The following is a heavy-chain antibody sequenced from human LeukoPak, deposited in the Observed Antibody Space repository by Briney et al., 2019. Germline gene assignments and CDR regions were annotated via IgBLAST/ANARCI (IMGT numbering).Heavy chain of an antibody. CDR1: GFTVSSDS. V-gene: IGHV3-66*02. CDR2: IYSGDST. CDR3: ARGGALDY. D-gene: IGHD3-16*01. Sequence: GGSLTLSCPASGFTVSSDSISWVRQAPGKGVEWVSLIYSGDSTYYADSVQGRFTISRDNSKNKVYLQMSSLRPEDTAVYYCARGGALDYWGQGTLVTVSS. J-gene: IGHJ4*02.